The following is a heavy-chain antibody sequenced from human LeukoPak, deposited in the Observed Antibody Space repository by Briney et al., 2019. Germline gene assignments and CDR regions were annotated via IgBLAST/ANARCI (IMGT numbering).Heavy chain of an antibody. V-gene: IGHV4-39*07. D-gene: IGHD1-26*01. J-gene: IGHJ6*03. Sequence: SETLSLTCTVSGGSISSSSYYWGWIRQPPGMGLDWLGIIYFSGSTLYNLSLNSRVTISLDRSQNQVSLSLTSVTAADTAMYYCATGKERDYFYMDVWGKGTTVIVSS. CDR3: ATGKERDYFYMDV. CDR2: IYFSGST. CDR1: GGSISSSSYY.